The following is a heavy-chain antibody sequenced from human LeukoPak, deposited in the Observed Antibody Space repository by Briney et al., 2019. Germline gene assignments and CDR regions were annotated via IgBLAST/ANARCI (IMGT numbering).Heavy chain of an antibody. V-gene: IGHV4-4*02. J-gene: IGHJ5*02. CDR1: GGSISSSNW. CDR3: AREATTIFGLVRTQTTKGPHRFDP. D-gene: IGHD3-3*01. Sequence: SGTLSLTCAVSGGSISSSNWWSWVRQPPGKGLEWIGEIYHSGSTNYNPSLKSRVTISVDKSKNQFSLKLSSVTAADTAVYYCAREATTIFGLVRTQTTKGPHRFDPWGQGTLVTVSS. CDR2: IYHSGST.